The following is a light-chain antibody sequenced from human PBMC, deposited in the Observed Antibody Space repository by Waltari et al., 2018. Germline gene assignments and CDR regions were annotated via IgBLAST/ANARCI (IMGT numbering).Light chain of an antibody. CDR3: QSYDSSNSWV. J-gene: IGLJ3*02. V-gene: IGLV6-57*03. CDR2: EDN. Sequence: NFMLTQPHSVSESPGKTVTISCTRSSGSIASNYVQWYQQPPGSAPTTVIYEDNQRPSGVPDRFSGSIDSSSNSASLTISGLKTEDEADYYCQSYDSSNSWVFGGGTKLTVL. CDR1: SGSIASNY.